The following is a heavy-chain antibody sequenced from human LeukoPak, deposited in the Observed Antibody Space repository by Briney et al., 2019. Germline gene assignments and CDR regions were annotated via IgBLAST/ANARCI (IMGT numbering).Heavy chain of an antibody. D-gene: IGHD4-17*01. V-gene: IGHV3-23*01. CDR2: ISGRGDST. CDR3: AKHKENYGDSCLDDY. CDR1: RFTFSSYA. J-gene: IGHJ4*02. Sequence: GGSLRLSCAASRFTFSSYAMSWVRQGPGKGLEWVSSISGRGDSTYYADSVKGRFTISRDNSKKTLYLQLNSLGVEDTDVYFCAKHKENYGDSCLDDYWGQGALVTVSS.